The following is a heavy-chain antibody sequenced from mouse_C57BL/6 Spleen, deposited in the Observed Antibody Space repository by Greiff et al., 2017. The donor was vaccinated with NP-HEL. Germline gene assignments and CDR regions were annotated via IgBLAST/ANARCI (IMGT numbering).Heavy chain of an antibody. V-gene: IGHV5-4*01. D-gene: IGHD1-1*01. J-gene: IGHJ4*01. CDR1: GFTFSSYA. CDR2: ISDGGSYT. CDR3: ARDPYGSSYNAMDY. Sequence: EVQLVESGGGLVKPGGSLKLSCAASGFTFSSYAMSWVRQTPEKRLEWVATISDGGSYTYYPDNVKGRFTISRDNAKNNLYLQMSHLKSEDTAMYYCARDPYGSSYNAMDYWGQGTSVTVSS.